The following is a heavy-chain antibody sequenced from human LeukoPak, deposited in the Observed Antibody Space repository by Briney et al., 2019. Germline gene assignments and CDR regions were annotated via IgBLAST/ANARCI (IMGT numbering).Heavy chain of an antibody. V-gene: IGHV3-7*01. D-gene: IGHD6-19*01. CDR3: AREDSSGLDY. CDR1: GFTFSSYW. CDR2: IKQDGSEK. J-gene: IGHJ4*02. Sequence: GGSLRLSCAASGFTFSSYWMSWVRQAPGKGLEWVTNIKQDGSEKYYVDSVKGRFTISRDNAKNSLCLQMNSLRAEDTAIYYYAREDSSGLDYWGQGTLVTLSP.